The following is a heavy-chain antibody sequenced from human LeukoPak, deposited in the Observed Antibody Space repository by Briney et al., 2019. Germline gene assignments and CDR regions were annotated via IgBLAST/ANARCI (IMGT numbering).Heavy chain of an antibody. D-gene: IGHD3-22*01. V-gene: IGHV3-23*01. CDR2: IGGSGTTT. J-gene: IGHJ4*02. CDR1: GFTFSSYA. Sequence: GGSLRLSCAASGFTFSSYAMSWVRQAPGKGLEWVSAIGGSGTTTYYADSVKGRFTISRDNSKNTLFLQMNSLRAEDTAVYYCAKTSAYYYYDSSGHFDYWGQGTLVTVSS. CDR3: AKTSAYYYYDSSGHFDY.